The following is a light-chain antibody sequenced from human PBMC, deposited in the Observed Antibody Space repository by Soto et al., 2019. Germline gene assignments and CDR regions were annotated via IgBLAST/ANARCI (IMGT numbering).Light chain of an antibody. CDR2: YDS. J-gene: IGLJ2*01. Sequence: SYELTQPPSVSVAPGKTARITCGGNNIGSKSVHWYQQKPGQAPVLVIYYDSDRPSGIXERFSXSXXGXTXXXTXXRVEAGDEADYYCQVWDSSSDHVVFGGGTKLTVL. CDR1: NIGSKS. V-gene: IGLV3-21*04. CDR3: QVWDSSSDHVV.